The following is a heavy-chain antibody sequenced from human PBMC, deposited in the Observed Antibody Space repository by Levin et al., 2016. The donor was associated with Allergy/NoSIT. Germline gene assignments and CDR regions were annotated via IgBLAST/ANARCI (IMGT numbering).Heavy chain of an antibody. V-gene: IGHV4-59*01. CDR3: ARGYSSTWYKADK. Sequence: SETLSLTCNVSGGSISSFYWSWLRQPPGKGLEWIGYIYYRGNTYYNPSLNSRVTISLDTSKKQFSLKLTSVTPADSAMYYCARGYSSTWYKADKWGQGTLVTVSS. CDR2: IYYRGNT. J-gene: IGHJ4*02. D-gene: IGHD6-13*01. CDR1: GGSISSFY.